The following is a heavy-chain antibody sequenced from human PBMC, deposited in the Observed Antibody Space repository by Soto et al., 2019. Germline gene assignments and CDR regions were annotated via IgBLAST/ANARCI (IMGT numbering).Heavy chain of an antibody. J-gene: IGHJ4*02. D-gene: IGHD3-22*01. CDR2: FDPEDGET. Sequence: ASMKVSCKVSGYTLTELSMHWVRQAPGKGLEWMGGFDPEDGETIYAQKFQARVTMTEDTSTDTAYMELSSLRSEDTAVSYCARYSGYSHGSSGYYSPPAYWGQGTLVTVSS. CDR1: GYTLTELS. CDR3: ARYSGYSHGSSGYYSPPAY. V-gene: IGHV1-24*01.